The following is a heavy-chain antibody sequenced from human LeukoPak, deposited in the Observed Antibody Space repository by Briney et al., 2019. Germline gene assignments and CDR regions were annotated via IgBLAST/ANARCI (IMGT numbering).Heavy chain of an antibody. V-gene: IGHV1-46*01. CDR3: ARDRFWSAPYMGSGYDAFDI. CDR2: INPNGGST. Sequence: GASVKVSCKASGYTFTSYYMHWVRQAPGKGLAWMGIINPNGGSTSYAQKCQGRVAMTRDTSTSTVDMELSSLRSEDTAVYYCARDRFWSAPYMGSGYDAFDIWGQGTMVTVSS. D-gene: IGHD3-3*01. J-gene: IGHJ3*02. CDR1: GYTFTSYY.